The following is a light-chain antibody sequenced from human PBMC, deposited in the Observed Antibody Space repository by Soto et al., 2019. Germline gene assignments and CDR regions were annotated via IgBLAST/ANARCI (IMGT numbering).Light chain of an antibody. CDR2: DAS. J-gene: IGKJ1*01. Sequence: EIALAQSPGTLSLSPGERATLSYRASQSISTSYLAWYQQKPGQAPRLLIYDASSRATGIPDRFSGSGSGTDFTLTISRLEPEDFAVYYCQQYGSSPRTFGQGTKVDIK. V-gene: IGKV3-20*01. CDR1: QSISTSY. CDR3: QQYGSSPRT.